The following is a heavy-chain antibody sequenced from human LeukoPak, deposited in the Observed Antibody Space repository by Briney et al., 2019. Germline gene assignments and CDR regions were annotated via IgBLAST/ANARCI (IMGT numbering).Heavy chain of an antibody. D-gene: IGHD3-10*01. CDR2: INAGNGNT. V-gene: IGHV1-3*01. CDR1: GYTFTNYA. Sequence: ASVKVSCKASGYTFTNYAMQWVRQAPGQRLEWLGWINAGNGNTKYSQKFQDRVTITRDTSASIAYMKLSSLRSEDTAVYYCARDRGVTMVRGVIDSFDYWGQGTLVTVSS. J-gene: IGHJ4*02. CDR3: ARDRGVTMVRGVIDSFDY.